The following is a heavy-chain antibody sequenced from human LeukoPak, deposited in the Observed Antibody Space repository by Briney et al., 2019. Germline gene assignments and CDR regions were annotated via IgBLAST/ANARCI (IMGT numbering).Heavy chain of an antibody. J-gene: IGHJ4*02. CDR3: AKLTGDFWSAYYVYY. CDR2: IYYSGST. CDR1: GGSISSYY. D-gene: IGHD3-3*01. V-gene: IGHV4-59*01. Sequence: PSETLSLTCTVSGGSISSYYWSWIRQPPGKGLEWIGYIYYSGSTNYNPSLKSRVTISVHTSKNQFSLKLSPVTAADTAVYYCAKLTGDFWSAYYVYYWGQGTLVTVSS.